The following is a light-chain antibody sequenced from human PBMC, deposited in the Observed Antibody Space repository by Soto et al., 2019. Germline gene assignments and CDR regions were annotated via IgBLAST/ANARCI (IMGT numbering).Light chain of an antibody. CDR3: QSSHDEFWV. CDR1: GGSIASGL. J-gene: IGLJ3*02. V-gene: IGLV6-57*04. Sequence: NFMLTQPHSVSESPGRTVTISCTCSGGSIASGLVQWYQLRPGSGPTTVISEDNQRPSGVPARFSGSIDSSTNSATLTIAGLKPEDEADYYLQSSHDEFWVFGGGTKLTVL. CDR2: EDN.